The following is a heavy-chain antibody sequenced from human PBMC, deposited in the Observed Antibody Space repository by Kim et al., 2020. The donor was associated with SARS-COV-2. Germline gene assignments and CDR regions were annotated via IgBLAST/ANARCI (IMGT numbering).Heavy chain of an antibody. Sequence: GGSLRLSCAASGFTFSSYEMNWVRQAPGKGLEWVSYISSSGSTIYYADSMKGRFTISRDNAKNSLYLQMNSLRAEDTAVYYCARDYSGLFDYWGQGTLVTVSS. CDR3: ARDYSGLFDY. D-gene: IGHD5-12*01. CDR2: ISSSGSTI. CDR1: GFTFSSYE. J-gene: IGHJ4*02. V-gene: IGHV3-48*03.